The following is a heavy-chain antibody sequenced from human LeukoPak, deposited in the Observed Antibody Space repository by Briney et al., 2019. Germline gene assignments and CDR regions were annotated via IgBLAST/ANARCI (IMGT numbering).Heavy chain of an antibody. CDR2: ISSSGGST. V-gene: IGHV3-23*01. CDR1: GFTFSSYA. CDR3: AKEHRDGRYFDY. J-gene: IGHJ4*02. Sequence: TGGSLRLSCAASGFTFSSYAMSWVRQAPGKGLEWVSAISSSGGSTYYADSVKGRFTISRDNSKNTLYLQMNSLRAEDTAVYYCAKEHRDGRYFDYWGQGTLVTVSS. D-gene: IGHD2-8*01.